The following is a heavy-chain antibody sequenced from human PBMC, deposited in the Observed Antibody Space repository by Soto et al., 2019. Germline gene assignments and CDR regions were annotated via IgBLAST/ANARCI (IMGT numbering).Heavy chain of an antibody. CDR1: GYIFTSYG. CDR3: ARVGGSYYFDH. V-gene: IGHV1-18*04. D-gene: IGHD1-26*01. J-gene: IGHJ4*02. Sequence: GASVKVSCKASGYIFTSYGISWVRQAPGQGLEWMGWISAYNGNSNYAQRLQGRVTVTTDTSTNTAYMELRSLRSDDTAVYYCARVGGSYYFDHWGQGTLVTVSS. CDR2: ISAYNGNS.